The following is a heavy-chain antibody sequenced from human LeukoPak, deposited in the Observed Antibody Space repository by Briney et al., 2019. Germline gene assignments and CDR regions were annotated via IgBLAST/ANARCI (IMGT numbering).Heavy chain of an antibody. CDR2: IDPSDSYT. CDR1: GDSFTSYW. D-gene: IGHD3-22*01. V-gene: IGHV5-10-1*01. Sequence: GESLKISCKGSGDSFTSYWISWVRQMPGKGLEWMGRIDPSDSYTNYSPSFQGHVTILADKSISTAYLQWSSLKASDTAMYYCARLYYYDSSGKDYWGQGTLVTVSS. CDR3: ARLYYYDSSGKDY. J-gene: IGHJ4*02.